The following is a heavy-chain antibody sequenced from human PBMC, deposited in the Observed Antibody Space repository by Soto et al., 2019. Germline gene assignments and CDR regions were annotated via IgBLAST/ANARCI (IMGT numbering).Heavy chain of an antibody. D-gene: IGHD6-19*01. CDR1: GGSISSYY. Sequence: SETLSLTCTVSGGSISSYYWCWIRQPPGKGLEWIGYIYYSGSTNYNPSLKSRVTISVDTSKNQFSLKLSSVTAADTAVYYCARVRWTVAGPGHFDYWGQGTLVTV. CDR3: ARVRWTVAGPGHFDY. V-gene: IGHV4-59*01. J-gene: IGHJ4*02. CDR2: IYYSGST.